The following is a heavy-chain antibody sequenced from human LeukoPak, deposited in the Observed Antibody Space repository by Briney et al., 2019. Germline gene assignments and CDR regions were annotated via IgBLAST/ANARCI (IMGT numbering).Heavy chain of an antibody. CDR1: GYTLTSYD. V-gene: IGHV1-8*03. J-gene: IGHJ6*03. CDR3: ARGHVVVVAAPYYYYYMDV. Sequence: ASVKVSCKASGYTLTSYDINWVRQATGQGLEWMGWMNPNSGNTGYAQKFQGRVTITRNTSISTAYMELSSLRSEDTAVYYCARGHVVVVAAPYYYYYMDVWGKGTTVTVSS. CDR2: MNPNSGNT. D-gene: IGHD2-15*01.